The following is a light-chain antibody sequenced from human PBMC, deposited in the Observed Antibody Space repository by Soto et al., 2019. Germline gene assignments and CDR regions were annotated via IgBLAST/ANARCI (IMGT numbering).Light chain of an antibody. J-gene: IGKJ1*01. V-gene: IGKV3-20*01. CDR2: GAS. CDR1: QSVSNSY. Sequence: EIVLTQSPGTLSLSPGERATLSCRASQSVSNSYLAWYQQKPGQGPWLLIYGASSRATGIPDRFSGSGSGTDFTLTISRLEPEDFAVYYCQQYAGSPSTFGQGTKVEI. CDR3: QQYAGSPST.